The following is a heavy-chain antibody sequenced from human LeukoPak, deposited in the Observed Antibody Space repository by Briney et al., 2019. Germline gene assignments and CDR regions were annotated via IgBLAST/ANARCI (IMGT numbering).Heavy chain of an antibody. Sequence: GGSLRLSCAASGFTFSSNAMSWVRQAPGKGLEWVSGISGSGGSTYYADSVKGRFTISRDNSKNTLYLQMNSLRAEDTAVYYCATYSSGYLYFDYWGQGTLVTVSS. D-gene: IGHD6-19*01. CDR1: GFTFSSNA. V-gene: IGHV3-23*01. CDR2: ISGSGGST. CDR3: ATYSSGYLYFDY. J-gene: IGHJ4*02.